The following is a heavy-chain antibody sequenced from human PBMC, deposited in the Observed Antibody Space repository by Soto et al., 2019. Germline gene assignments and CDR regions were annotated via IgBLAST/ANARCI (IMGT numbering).Heavy chain of an antibody. J-gene: IGHJ5*02. V-gene: IGHV3-30*18. Sequence: QVQLVESGGGVVQPVRSLRISCAASGFTFSSYGMHWVRQAPGKGLEWVAVISFHGSDKYYGDSVKGRFTISRDNSKSTLYLEMNSLRAEDTAVYYCAKDYYDGSGYFPWGQGTLVTVSS. CDR3: AKDYYDGSGYFP. CDR2: ISFHGSDK. CDR1: GFTFSSYG. D-gene: IGHD3-22*01.